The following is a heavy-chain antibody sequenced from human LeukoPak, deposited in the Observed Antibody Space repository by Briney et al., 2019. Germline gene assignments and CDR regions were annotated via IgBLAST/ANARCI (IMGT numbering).Heavy chain of an antibody. V-gene: IGHV3-7*03. Sequence: GGSLRLSCAASGFTFSSYWMSWVRQAPGKGLGWVANIKQDGCEKYYVDSVKGRFTISRDNAKNSLYLQMNSLRAEDTAVYYCARDQIWFGDGGWFDPWGQGTLVTVSS. CDR1: GFTFSSYW. CDR3: ARDQIWFGDGGWFDP. CDR2: IKQDGCEK. D-gene: IGHD3-10*01. J-gene: IGHJ5*02.